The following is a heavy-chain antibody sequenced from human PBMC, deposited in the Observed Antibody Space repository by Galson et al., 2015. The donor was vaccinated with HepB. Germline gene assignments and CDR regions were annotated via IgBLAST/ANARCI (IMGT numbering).Heavy chain of an antibody. J-gene: IGHJ6*03. D-gene: IGHD3-3*01. CDR1: GFTFSSYA. V-gene: IGHV3-23*01. CDR2: ISGSGGST. Sequence: SLRLSCAASGFTFSSYAMSWVRQAPGKGLEWVSAISGSGGSTYYADSVKGRFTISRDNSKNTLYLQMNSLRAEDTAVYYCAKEGVPYYDFWSGYYDYYYYMDVWGKGTTVTVSS. CDR3: AKEGVPYYDFWSGYYDYYYYMDV.